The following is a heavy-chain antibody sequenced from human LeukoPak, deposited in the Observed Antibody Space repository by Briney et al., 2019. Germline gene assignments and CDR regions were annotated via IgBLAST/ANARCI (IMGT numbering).Heavy chain of an antibody. V-gene: IGHV3-20*04. D-gene: IGHD3-10*01. CDR3: ARRDYYGSGSPDY. CDR2: INWNGGST. Sequence: GGSLRLSCGASEFTFDDYDMRWGRQAPGKGLEWVSGINWNGGSTGYADSVKGRFTISRDNAKNSLYLQMNSLRAEDTALYYCARRDYYGSGSPDYSGQGTLVTVSS. J-gene: IGHJ4*02. CDR1: EFTFDDYD.